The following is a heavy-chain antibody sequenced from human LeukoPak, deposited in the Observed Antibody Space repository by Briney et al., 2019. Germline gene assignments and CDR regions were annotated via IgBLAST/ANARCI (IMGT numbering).Heavy chain of an antibody. J-gene: IGHJ4*02. Sequence: RPGGSLRLSCAASGFTFDDYGMSWVRQAPGKGLEWVSGINWNGGSTGYADSVKGRFTISRDNAKNSLYLQMNSPRAEDTALYYCARDGRFDASYSSGDILHYWGQGTLVTVSS. CDR3: ARDGRFDASYSSGDILHY. CDR1: GFTFDDYG. D-gene: IGHD6-19*01. V-gene: IGHV3-20*04. CDR2: INWNGGST.